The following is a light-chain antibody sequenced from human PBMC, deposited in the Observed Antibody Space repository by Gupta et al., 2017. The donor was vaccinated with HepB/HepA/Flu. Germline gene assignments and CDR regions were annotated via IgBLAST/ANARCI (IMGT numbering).Light chain of an antibody. J-gene: IGLJ2*01. V-gene: IGLV1-51*02. CDR1: SSNIGLNY. CDR2: ETI. Sequence: QSILTQPPSVSAAPGQKVPISCSGSSSNIGLNYVAWYQQLPGTAPKLLIYETIKRPSGSPDRFSASKSGTSATLAITGLQTGDEADYYCDTWDSSLSGVVFGGGTKVTVL. CDR3: DTWDSSLSGVV.